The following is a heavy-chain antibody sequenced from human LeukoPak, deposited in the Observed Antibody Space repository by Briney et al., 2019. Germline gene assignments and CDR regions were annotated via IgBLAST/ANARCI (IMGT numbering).Heavy chain of an antibody. CDR2: ISYDGSNK. V-gene: IGHV3-30-3*01. CDR1: GFTFSSYA. J-gene: IGHJ4*02. CDR3: ARDALSSSYAFDY. Sequence: GRSLRLSCAASGFTFSSYAMHWVRQAPGKGLEWVAVISYDGSNKYYADSVKGRFTISRDNSKNTLYLQMNSLRAEGTAVYYCARDALSSSYAFDYWGQGTLVTVSS. D-gene: IGHD6-6*01.